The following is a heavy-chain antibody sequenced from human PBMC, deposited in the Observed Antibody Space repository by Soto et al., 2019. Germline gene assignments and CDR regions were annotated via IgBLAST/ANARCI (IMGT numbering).Heavy chain of an antibody. Sequence: SETLSLTCAVSGGSISSSNWWSWVRQPPGKGLEWIGEIYHSGSTNYNPSLKSRVTISVDKSKNQFSLKLSSVTAADTAVYYCAKCGDSSGYYPRYYYYGMDVWGQGTTVTVSS. V-gene: IGHV4-4*02. J-gene: IGHJ6*02. CDR1: GGSISSSNW. CDR2: IYHSGST. CDR3: AKCGDSSGYYPRYYYYGMDV. D-gene: IGHD3-22*01.